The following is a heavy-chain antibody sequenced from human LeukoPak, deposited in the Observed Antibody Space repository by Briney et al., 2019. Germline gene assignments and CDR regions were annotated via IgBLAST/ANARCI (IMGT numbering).Heavy chain of an antibody. CDR3: ARVGIAAAGADY. CDR1: GYTFTVYY. CDR2: INPNSGGT. J-gene: IGHJ4*02. D-gene: IGHD6-13*01. Sequence: VASVTVSCTASGYTFTVYYMHWVRQAPGQGLEWMGWINPNSGGTNYAQKFQGRVTMTRDTSISTAYMELSRLRSDDTAVYYCARVGIAAAGADYWGQGTLVTVSS. V-gene: IGHV1-2*02.